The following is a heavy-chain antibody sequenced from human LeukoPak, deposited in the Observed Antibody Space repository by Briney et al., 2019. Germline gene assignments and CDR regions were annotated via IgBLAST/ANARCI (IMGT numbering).Heavy chain of an antibody. CDR3: ARDGDSGGYYYGPFDN. V-gene: IGHV3-48*04. CDR2: ISSSRRTI. Sequence: GGSLRLSCAASGFTFSLFGMTWVRQAPGKELEWVSYISSSRRTINYADSVKGRFIISRDNAKNSLYLQMNNLRAEDTAVYYCARDGDSGGYYYGPFDNWGQGTLVTVSS. CDR1: GFTFSLFG. D-gene: IGHD3-22*01. J-gene: IGHJ4*02.